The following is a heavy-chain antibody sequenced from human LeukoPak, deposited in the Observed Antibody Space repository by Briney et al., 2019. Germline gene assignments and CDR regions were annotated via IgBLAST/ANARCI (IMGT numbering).Heavy chain of an antibody. CDR2: IYYSGST. J-gene: IGHJ4*02. Sequence: GSLRLSCAASGFTFSSYAMSWVRQAPGKGLEWIGSIYYSGSTYYNPSLKSRVTISVDTSKNQFSLKLSSVTAADTAVYYCARPEKTGGFDYWGQGTLVTVSS. V-gene: IGHV4-39*01. D-gene: IGHD7-27*01. CDR3: ARPEKTGGFDY. CDR1: GFTFSSYA.